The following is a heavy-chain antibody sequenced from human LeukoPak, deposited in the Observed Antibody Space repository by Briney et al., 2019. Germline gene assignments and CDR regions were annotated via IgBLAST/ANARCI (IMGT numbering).Heavy chain of an antibody. Sequence: SETLSLTCTVSDYSISNGYFWGWIRQPPGKGLEWIASIYHSGNTYYNPSLRGRVTISVDTSKNQFSLKLSSVTAADTAVYYCARGRSSWYRGHDYWGQGTLVTVSS. CDR3: ARGRSSWYRGHDY. J-gene: IGHJ4*02. V-gene: IGHV4-38-2*02. CDR1: DYSISNGYF. CDR2: IYHSGNT. D-gene: IGHD6-13*01.